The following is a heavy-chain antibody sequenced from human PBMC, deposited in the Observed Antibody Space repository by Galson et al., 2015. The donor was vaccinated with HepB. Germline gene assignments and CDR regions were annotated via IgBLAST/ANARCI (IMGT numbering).Heavy chain of an antibody. J-gene: IGHJ4*02. Sequence: LRLSCAASGFTFSSYNMNWVRQAPGKGLDWISYISATGTTIDYADSVKSRFTISRDESKSSLFLQMNSLKTEDTAVYYCIMSTERGTFDYWGQGTLVAVSS. CDR1: GFTFSSYN. D-gene: IGHD3-16*01. V-gene: IGHV3-48*03. CDR3: IMSTERGTFDY. CDR2: ISATGTTI.